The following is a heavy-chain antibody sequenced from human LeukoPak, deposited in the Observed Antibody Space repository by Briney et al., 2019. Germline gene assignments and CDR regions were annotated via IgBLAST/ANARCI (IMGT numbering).Heavy chain of an antibody. CDR3: ARGVAARYYYYYYGMDV. Sequence: PSETLSLTCAVSGGSISSGGYSWSWIRQPPGKGLEWIGYIYHSGSAYYNPSLKSRVTISVDRSKNQFSLKLSSVTAADTAVYYCARGVAARYYYYYYGMDVWGQGTTVTVSS. CDR2: IYHSGSA. V-gene: IGHV4-30-2*01. CDR1: GGSISSGGYS. J-gene: IGHJ6*02. D-gene: IGHD6-13*01.